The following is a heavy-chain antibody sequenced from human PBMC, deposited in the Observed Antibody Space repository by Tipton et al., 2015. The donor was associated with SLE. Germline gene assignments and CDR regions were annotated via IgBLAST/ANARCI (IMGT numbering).Heavy chain of an antibody. D-gene: IGHD3-3*01. CDR2: INSDGSST. CDR3: ARAERHYDFWSGYPDY. Sequence: SLRLSCAASGFTFSSYEMNWVRQAPGKGLVWVSRINSDGSSTSYADSVKGRFTISRDNAKNTLYLQMNSLRAEDTAVYYCARAERHYDFWSGYPDYWGQGTLVTVSS. V-gene: IGHV3-74*01. J-gene: IGHJ4*02. CDR1: GFTFSSYE.